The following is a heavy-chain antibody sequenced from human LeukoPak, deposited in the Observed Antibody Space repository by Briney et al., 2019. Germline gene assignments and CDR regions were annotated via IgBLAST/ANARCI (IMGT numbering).Heavy chain of an antibody. CDR2: INPNSGGT. CDR1: GYTFTGYY. D-gene: IGHD3-16*01. V-gene: IGHV1-2*02. Sequence: ASVKVSCKASGYTFTGYYMHWVRQAPGQGLEWMGWINPNSGGTNNAQKFQGRVIMTRDTSISTAYMELSSLRSDDTAVYYCARAPLIMITFGGAMDYFDNWGQGTLVTVSS. CDR3: ARAPLIMITFGGAMDYFDN. J-gene: IGHJ4*02.